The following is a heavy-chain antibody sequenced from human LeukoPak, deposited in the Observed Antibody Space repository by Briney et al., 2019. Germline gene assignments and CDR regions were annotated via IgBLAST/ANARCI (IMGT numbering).Heavy chain of an antibody. CDR1: GGTFTSYA. CDR2: IIPIFGTA. Sequence: SVKVSCTASGGTFTSYAISWVRQAPGQGLEWMGGIIPIFGTANYAQKFQGRVTLTTDESTSTAYMELSSLRSEDTAVYYCARDITMVRGGYWFDPWGQGTLVTVSS. J-gene: IGHJ5*02. D-gene: IGHD3-10*01. CDR3: ARDITMVRGGYWFDP. V-gene: IGHV1-69*05.